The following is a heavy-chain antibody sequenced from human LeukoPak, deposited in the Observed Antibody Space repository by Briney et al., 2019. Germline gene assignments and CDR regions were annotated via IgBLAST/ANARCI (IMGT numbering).Heavy chain of an antibody. CDR1: GFTFDDYA. D-gene: IGHD3-16*01. J-gene: IGHJ4*02. CDR2: ISRNSGSI. CDR3: AKDLASLLGDSDY. Sequence: PGGSLRLSCAASGFTFDDYAMHWVRQAPGKGLEWVSGISRNSGSIGYADSVKGRFTISRDNSKNTLYLQMSSLRVEDTAVYYCAKDLASLLGDSDYWGQGTLVTVSS. V-gene: IGHV3-9*01.